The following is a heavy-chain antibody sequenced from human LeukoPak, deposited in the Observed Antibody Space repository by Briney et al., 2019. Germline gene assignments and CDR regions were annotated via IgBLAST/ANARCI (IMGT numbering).Heavy chain of an antibody. CDR3: ASLPVVAAPIRGIYDY. Sequence: GRSLRLSCAASGFTFSSYAMHWVRQAPGKGLEWVAVISYDGSNKYYADSVKGRFTISRDNSKNTLYLQMNSLRADDTAVYYCASLPVVAAPIRGIYDYWGQGTLVTVSS. D-gene: IGHD2-15*01. CDR1: GFTFSSYA. CDR2: ISYDGSNK. V-gene: IGHV3-30-3*01. J-gene: IGHJ4*02.